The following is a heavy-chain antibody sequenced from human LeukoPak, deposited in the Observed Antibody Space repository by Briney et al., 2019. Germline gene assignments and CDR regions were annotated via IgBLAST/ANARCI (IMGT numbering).Heavy chain of an antibody. V-gene: IGHV3-30*03. Sequence: PGRSLRLSCAASGFTFSTYGMHWVRQAPGKGLEWVAVISYDGSNKYYADSVKGRFTISRDNSKNTLYLQMNSLRAEDTAVYYCAWWDCSSTSCLFDYWGQGTLVTVSS. J-gene: IGHJ4*02. CDR2: ISYDGSNK. CDR3: AWWDCSSTSCLFDY. D-gene: IGHD2-2*01. CDR1: GFTFSTYG.